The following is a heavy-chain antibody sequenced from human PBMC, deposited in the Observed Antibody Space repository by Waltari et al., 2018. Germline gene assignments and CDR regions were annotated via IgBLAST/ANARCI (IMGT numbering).Heavy chain of an antibody. CDR1: GFTFSSYW. J-gene: IGHJ6*02. D-gene: IGHD3-3*01. V-gene: IGHV3-7*01. CDR2: IKQDGSEK. CDR3: ARGDTYYDFWSGYDLYYYYGMDV. Sequence: EVQLVESGGGLVQPGGSLRLSCAASGFTFSSYWMSWVRQAPGKGLEWVANIKQDGSEKYYVDSVKGRFTISRDNAKNSLYLQMNSRRAEDTAVYYCARGDTYYDFWSGYDLYYYYGMDVWGQGTTVTVSS.